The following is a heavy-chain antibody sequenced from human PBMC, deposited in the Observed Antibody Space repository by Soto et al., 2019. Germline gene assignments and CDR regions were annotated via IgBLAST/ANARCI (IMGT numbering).Heavy chain of an antibody. D-gene: IGHD2-8*02. CDR2: IFPGESDT. J-gene: IGHJ4*02. CDR3: AAGYFTGPDAFDL. V-gene: IGHV5-51*01. Sequence: GESLKISCKGSGYNFANYCIGWVRQMPGKGLEWMGMIFPGESDTKNSPSLQGQITMSGDKSDSSAYLQWRSLKASDTAMYYCAAGYFTGPDAFDLWGQGNMVTVSA. CDR1: GYNFANYC.